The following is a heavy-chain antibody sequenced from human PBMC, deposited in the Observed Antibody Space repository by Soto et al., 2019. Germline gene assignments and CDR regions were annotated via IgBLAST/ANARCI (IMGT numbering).Heavy chain of an antibody. CDR2: ISYDGSNK. CDR1: GFTFSSYG. V-gene: IGHV3-30*18. J-gene: IGHJ4*02. CDR3: ANRGEAARRAPVGYFDY. D-gene: IGHD6-6*01. Sequence: QVQLVESGGGVVQPGRSLRLSCAASGFTFSSYGMHWVRQAPGKGLEWVAVISYDGSNKYYADSVKGRFTISRDNSKNTLYLQMNSPRAEDTAVYYCANRGEAARRAPVGYFDYWGQGTLVTVSS.